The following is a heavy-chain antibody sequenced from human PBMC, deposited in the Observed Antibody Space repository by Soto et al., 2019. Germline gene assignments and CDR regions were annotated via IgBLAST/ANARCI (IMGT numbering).Heavy chain of an antibody. D-gene: IGHD2-21*01. Sequence: QVQLQESGPGLVKPSQTLSLTCTVSGGSISSGGYYWSWIRQHPGKGLEWIGYIYYSGSTYYNPSLKGRLPISVDPPKNHFSRRLGPVLPGDTPVFSVAGGPPSDPWGRGTLVTVSP. V-gene: IGHV4-31*03. CDR1: GGSISSGGYY. CDR3: AGGPPSDP. J-gene: IGHJ5*02. CDR2: IYYSGST.